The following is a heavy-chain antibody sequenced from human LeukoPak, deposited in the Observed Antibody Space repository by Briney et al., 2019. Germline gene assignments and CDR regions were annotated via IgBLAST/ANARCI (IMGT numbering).Heavy chain of an antibody. CDR3: AREFNSGSLDDSSGYQDY. CDR1: GYTFTNYD. Sequence: ASVKVSCKASGYTFTNYDINWVRQATGQGLEWMGWMNPNSGNTGYAQKFQGRVTFTRNTSISTAYMELSSLRSEDTAVYYCAREFNSGSLDDSSGYQDYWGQGTLVTVSS. V-gene: IGHV1-8*03. J-gene: IGHJ4*02. D-gene: IGHD3-22*01. CDR2: MNPNSGNT.